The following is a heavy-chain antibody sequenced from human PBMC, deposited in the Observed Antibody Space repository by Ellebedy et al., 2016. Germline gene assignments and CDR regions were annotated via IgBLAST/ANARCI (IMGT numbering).Heavy chain of an antibody. CDR3: ARGRSGSYQAPYFDY. CDR2: IYYSGST. J-gene: IGHJ4*02. Sequence: SETLSLTXTVSGGSISSSSYYWGWIRQPPGKGLEWIGSIYYSGSTYYNPSLKSRVTISVDTSKNQFSLKLSSVTAADTAVYYCARGRSGSYQAPYFDYWGQGTLVTVSS. V-gene: IGHV4-39*07. CDR1: GGSISSSSYY. D-gene: IGHD1-26*01.